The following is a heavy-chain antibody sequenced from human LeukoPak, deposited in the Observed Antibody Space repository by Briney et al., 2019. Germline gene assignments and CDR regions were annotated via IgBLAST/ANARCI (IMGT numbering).Heavy chain of an antibody. CDR3: ARGYSYGLFSYAFDI. J-gene: IGHJ3*02. CDR1: GFTVSSNY. D-gene: IGHD5-18*01. V-gene: IGHV3-53*01. CDR2: IYSGGST. Sequence: PGGSLRLSCAASGFTVSSNYMSWVRQAPGKGLEWVSVIYSGGSTYYADSVKGRFIISRDNSKNTLYLQMNSLRAEDTAVYYCARGYSYGLFSYAFDIWGQGTMVTVSS.